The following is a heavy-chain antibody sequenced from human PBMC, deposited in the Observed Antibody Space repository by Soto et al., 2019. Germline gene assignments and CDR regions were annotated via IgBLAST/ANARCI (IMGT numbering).Heavy chain of an antibody. J-gene: IGHJ5*02. CDR3: ARHPSDFWFDP. CDR1: GGSISSSSYF. D-gene: IGHD2-21*02. V-gene: IGHV4-39*01. CDR2: IYYSGST. Sequence: QLQLQESGPGLVKPSETLSLTCTVSGGSISSSSYFWGWIRQPPGKGLEWIGSIYYSGSTYYNPFLKSRVTVTVKTSKIQFTLKLSSVPAANTAVYYCARHPSDFWFDPWGQGTLVTVSS.